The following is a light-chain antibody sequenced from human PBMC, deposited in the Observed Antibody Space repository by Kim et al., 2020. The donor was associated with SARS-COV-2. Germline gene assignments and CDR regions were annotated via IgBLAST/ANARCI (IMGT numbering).Light chain of an antibody. J-gene: IGKJ5*01. Sequence: QPASISCKSSQNLLQSNGRTYLFWYVQKSGQSPQLLVYEVSNRFSGVPDRVSGSGSGTEFTLKMSRVEPEDAGVYYCMQNMELPTFGQGTRLEIK. CDR2: EVS. CDR3: MQNMELPT. V-gene: IGKV2D-29*02. CDR1: QNLLQSNGRTY.